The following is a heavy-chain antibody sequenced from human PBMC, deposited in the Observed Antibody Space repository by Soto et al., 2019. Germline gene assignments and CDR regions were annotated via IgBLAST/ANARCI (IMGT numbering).Heavy chain of an antibody. D-gene: IGHD6-19*01. CDR1: GGTFSSYA. CDR3: VSELRLPIAVAGVGYYYGMDV. V-gene: IGHV1-69*13. J-gene: IGHJ6*02. Sequence: ASVKVSCKASGGTFSSYAISWVRQAPGQGLEWMGGIIPIFGTANYAQKFQGRVTITADESTSTAYMELSSLRSEDTAVYYCVSELRLPIAVAGVGYYYGMDVWGQGTTVTVSS. CDR2: IIPIFGTA.